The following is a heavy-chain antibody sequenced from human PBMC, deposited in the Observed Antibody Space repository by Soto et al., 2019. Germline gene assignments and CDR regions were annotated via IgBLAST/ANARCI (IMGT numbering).Heavy chain of an antibody. CDR1: GFTFSSYA. CDR3: AKAARGYYDSSGPIDY. V-gene: IGHV3-23*01. D-gene: IGHD3-22*01. J-gene: IGHJ4*02. Sequence: SLRLSCAASGFTFSSYAMSWVRQAPGKGLEWVSAISGSGGSTYYADSVKGRFTISRDNSKNTLYLQMNSLRAEDTAVYYCAKAARGYYDSSGPIDYWGQGTLVTVSS. CDR2: ISGSGGST.